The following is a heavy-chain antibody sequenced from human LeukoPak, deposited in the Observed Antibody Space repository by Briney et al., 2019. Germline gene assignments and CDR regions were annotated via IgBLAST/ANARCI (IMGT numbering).Heavy chain of an antibody. CDR1: GGSFSGYC. CDR3: ARGSTVVPDSYDY. V-gene: IGHV4-34*01. CDR2: INHSGST. J-gene: IGHJ4*02. D-gene: IGHD4-23*01. Sequence: PSETLSLTCAVYGGSFSGYCWSWIRQPPGKGLEWIGEINHSGSTNYNPSLKSRVTISVDTSKNQFSLKLSSVTAADTAVYYCARGSTVVPDSYDYWGQGTLVTVSS.